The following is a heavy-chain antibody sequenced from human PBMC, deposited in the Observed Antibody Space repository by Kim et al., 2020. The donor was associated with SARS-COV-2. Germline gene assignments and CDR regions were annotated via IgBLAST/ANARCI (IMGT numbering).Heavy chain of an antibody. Sequence: TTHAQKFWGRVTVNRDKSTSTLYMELTSLGSEDTAVYYCAREGESLKHFDYWGQGTLVTVSS. V-gene: IGHV1-46*01. D-gene: IGHD3-16*01. J-gene: IGHJ4*02. CDR2: T. CDR3: AREGESLKHFDY.